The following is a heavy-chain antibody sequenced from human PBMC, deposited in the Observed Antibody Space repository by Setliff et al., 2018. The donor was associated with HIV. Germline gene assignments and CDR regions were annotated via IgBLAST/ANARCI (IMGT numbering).Heavy chain of an antibody. CDR1: GGTFNTYS. CDR3: ARKYTGGPLDY. CDR2: IIPMFGTP. D-gene: IGHD6-19*01. V-gene: IGHV1-69*05. J-gene: IGHJ4*02. Sequence: ASVKVSCKASGGTFNTYSISWVRQAPGQGLEWMGGIIPMFGTPNYAQKLQGRVTMTTDTSTSTAYMELRSLRSDDTAMYYCARKYTGGPLDYWGQGTLVTVSS.